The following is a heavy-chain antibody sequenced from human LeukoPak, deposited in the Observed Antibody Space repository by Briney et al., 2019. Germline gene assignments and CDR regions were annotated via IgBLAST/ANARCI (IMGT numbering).Heavy chain of an antibody. CDR2: ISGSGGST. CDR3: ATSRLNFWSGYYMGAFDI. V-gene: IGHV3-23*01. Sequence: GGSLRLSCAASGFTFSSYAMSWVRQAPGKGLEWVSAISGSGGSTYYADSVKGRFTISRDNSKNTLYLQLNSLRAEDTAVYYCATSRLNFWSGYYMGAFDIWGQGTMVTVSS. J-gene: IGHJ3*02. D-gene: IGHD3-3*01. CDR1: GFTFSSYA.